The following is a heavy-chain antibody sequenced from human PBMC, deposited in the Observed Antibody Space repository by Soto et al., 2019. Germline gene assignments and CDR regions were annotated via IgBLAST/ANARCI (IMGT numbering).Heavy chain of an antibody. D-gene: IGHD2-15*01. CDR2: IWYDGSNK. V-gene: IGHV3-33*01. Sequence: GGSLRLSCAASGFTFSSYGMHWVRQAPGKGLEWVAVIWYDGSNKYYADSVKGRFTISRDNSKNTLYLQMNSLRAEDTAVYYCARPFSRYCRGGSGQAFFDYWGQEPLVTVPS. CDR1: GFTFSSYG. CDR3: ARPFSRYCRGGSGQAFFDY. J-gene: IGHJ4*02.